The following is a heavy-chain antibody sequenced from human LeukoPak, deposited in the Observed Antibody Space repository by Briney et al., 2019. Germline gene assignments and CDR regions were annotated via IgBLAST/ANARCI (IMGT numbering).Heavy chain of an antibody. CDR3: AKDTEAYGSGSYLGSGFDY. V-gene: IGHV3-21*01. CDR1: GFTFSSYS. CDR2: ISSSSSYI. D-gene: IGHD3-10*01. Sequence: PGGSLRLSCAASGFTFSSYSMNWVRQAPGKGLEWVSSISSSSSYIYYADSVKGRFTISRDNSKNTLYLQMNSLRAEDTAVYYCAKDTEAYGSGSYLGSGFDYWGQGTLVTVSS. J-gene: IGHJ4*02.